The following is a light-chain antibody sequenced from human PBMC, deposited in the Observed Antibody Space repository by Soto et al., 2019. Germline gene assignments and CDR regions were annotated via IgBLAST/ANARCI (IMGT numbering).Light chain of an antibody. CDR3: SSYTRSSSRV. J-gene: IGLJ1*01. Sequence: SALTQPASVPGSPGQSITISCTGTSSDVGGYNYVSWYQQHPGKAPKVMIYDVSNRPSGVSNRFSGSKSGNTASLTISGLQTEDEADYYCSSYTRSSSRVFGTGTKVTVL. CDR1: SSDVGGYNY. CDR2: DVS. V-gene: IGLV2-14*01.